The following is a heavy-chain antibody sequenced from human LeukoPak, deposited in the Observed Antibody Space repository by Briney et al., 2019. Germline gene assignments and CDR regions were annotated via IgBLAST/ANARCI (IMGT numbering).Heavy chain of an antibody. CDR2: ISSNGDIT. J-gene: IGHJ3*02. D-gene: IGHD4-17*01. V-gene: IGHV3-64*01. Sequence: GSLRLSCAASGFTFSDYAMHWVRQAPGMKLEYVSTISSNGDITYYATSVKGRFTISRDNSKNTLFLQLGSLRAEDMAVYYCARGPQPYDDSGSRAFDIWGQGAMVTVSS. CDR1: GFTFSDYA. CDR3: ARGPQPYDDSGSRAFDI.